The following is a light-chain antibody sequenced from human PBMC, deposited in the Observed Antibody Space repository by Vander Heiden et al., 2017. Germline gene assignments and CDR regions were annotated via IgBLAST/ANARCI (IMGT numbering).Light chain of an antibody. V-gene: IGKV3-20*01. CDR3: QQYGSSALT. CDR1: QSVSSSY. CDR2: GAS. J-gene: IGKJ4*01. Sequence: EIVCTQSPGILSWSPGERATLSCRVSQSVSSSYLAWYQQKPGQAPRLLIYGASGRATGIPDRSSGSGSGTDCTRTISRLEPEDFAVYYCQQYGSSALTFGGGTKVEIK.